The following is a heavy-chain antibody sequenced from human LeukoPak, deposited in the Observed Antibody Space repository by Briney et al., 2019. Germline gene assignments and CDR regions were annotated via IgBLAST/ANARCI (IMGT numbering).Heavy chain of an antibody. CDR3: AKDRPTYSSGWYGPYFDY. D-gene: IGHD6-19*01. CDR1: GFTFDDYT. J-gene: IGHJ4*02. Sequence: GGSLRLSCAASGFTFDDYTMHWVRHAPGKGLEWVSLISWDGGSTYYADSVKGRFTISRDNSKNSLYLQMNSLRTEDTALYYCAKDRPTYSSGWYGPYFDYWGQGTLVTVSS. V-gene: IGHV3-43*01. CDR2: ISWDGGST.